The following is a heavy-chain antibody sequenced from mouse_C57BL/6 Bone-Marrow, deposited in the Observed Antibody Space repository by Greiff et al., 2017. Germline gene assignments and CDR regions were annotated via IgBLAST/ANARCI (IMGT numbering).Heavy chain of an antibody. CDR2: ILSGSGST. V-gene: IGHV1-9*01. J-gene: IGHJ4*01. CDR1: GYTFPGYW. Sequence: HVQLQQSGAELMKPGASVTLSCKATGYTFPGYWIEWVKQRPGHSLEWIGEILSGSGSTNYHEQFKGKSTFTADTSTNTAYMQLSMLTTEDSAIYYGAKSSCSNPMDYWGQGTSVTVSS. CDR3: AKSSCSNPMDY. D-gene: IGHD2-5*01.